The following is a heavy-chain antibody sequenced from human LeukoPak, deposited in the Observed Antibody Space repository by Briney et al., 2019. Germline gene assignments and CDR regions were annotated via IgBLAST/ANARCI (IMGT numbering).Heavy chain of an antibody. CDR3: ARFGLVIAFDI. J-gene: IGHJ3*02. V-gene: IGHV3-30-3*01. CDR1: GFTFSTYA. D-gene: IGHD3-10*01. Sequence: PGGSLRLSCAASGFTFSTYAMHWVRQAPGKGLEWGAVISYDGNNKYYADSVKGRSTISRENFKNTLYLQMNSLRTEDTAAFYCARFGLVIAFDIWGQGTLVTVSS. CDR2: ISYDGNNK.